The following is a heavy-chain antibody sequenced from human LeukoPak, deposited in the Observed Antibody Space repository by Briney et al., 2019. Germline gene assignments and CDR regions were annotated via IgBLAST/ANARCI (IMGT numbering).Heavy chain of an antibody. CDR2: IYYSGST. V-gene: IGHV4-59*08. CDR1: GGSISGYY. CDR3: ARLGGAYADTTMGDPFDI. D-gene: IGHD5-18*01. Sequence: PSETLSLTCAVSGGSISGYYSCWVRHPPATGPEWIGYIYYSGSTYYTPSLKSRVTISVDTSKNQFYLKLSPLTAADTAMFYCARLGGAYADTTMGDPFDIWGQGTLVTVSS. J-gene: IGHJ3*02.